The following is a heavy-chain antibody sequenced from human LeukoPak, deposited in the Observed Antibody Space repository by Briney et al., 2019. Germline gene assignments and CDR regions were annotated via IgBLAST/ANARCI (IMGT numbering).Heavy chain of an antibody. CDR1: GYTFTGYY. Sequence: GASVKVSCKASGYTFTGYYMHWVRQAPGQGLEWMGWINPNSGGTNYAQKFQGRVTMTRDTSISTAYMELSRLRSDDTAVYYCAREENDYSNYEAFDPWGQGTLVTVSS. V-gene: IGHV1-2*02. J-gene: IGHJ5*02. CDR2: INPNSGGT. D-gene: IGHD4-11*01. CDR3: AREENDYSNYEAFDP.